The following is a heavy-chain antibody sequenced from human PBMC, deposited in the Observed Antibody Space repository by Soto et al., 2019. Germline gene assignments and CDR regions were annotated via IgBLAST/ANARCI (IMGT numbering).Heavy chain of an antibody. CDR2: IYKSGST. CDR3: ASTLAAARYNNWFDP. D-gene: IGHD6-13*01. Sequence: SETLPLTCTVSGGSISSYYWRWIRQPAGKGLEWIGRIYKSGSTNYNPSLKSRVTMSVDTSKNQFSLKLSSVTAADTAVYYCASTLAAARYNNWFDPWGQGTLVTVS. CDR1: GGSISSYY. V-gene: IGHV4-4*07. J-gene: IGHJ5*02.